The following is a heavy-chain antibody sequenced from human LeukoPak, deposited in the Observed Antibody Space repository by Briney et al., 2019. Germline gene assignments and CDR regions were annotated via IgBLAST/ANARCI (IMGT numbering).Heavy chain of an antibody. CDR3: ARVSFYDAIDV. Sequence: GGSLRLSCSASGFTFSDYYMSWIRQAPGKGLEWLSYISFSDNTMYYADSVKGRFTISRDNAKSSLYLQMNSLRAEDTAMYYCARVSFYDAIDVWGQGTMVAVSS. D-gene: IGHD3-3*01. CDR1: GFTFSDYY. CDR2: ISFSDNTM. V-gene: IGHV3-11*01. J-gene: IGHJ3*01.